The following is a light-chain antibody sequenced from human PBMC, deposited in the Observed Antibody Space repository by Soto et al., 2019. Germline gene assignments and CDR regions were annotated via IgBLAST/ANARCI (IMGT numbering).Light chain of an antibody. CDR3: QQSYSSLVYA. CDR2: KAS. Sequence: DIQMTQSPSSLSASVGDRVTITCRASQNIGTSLNWYQQKPGKAPTALIYKASTMQGGVPSRFSGIGSGTDFTLTISSLQPEDSATYYCQQSYSSLVYAFGPGTKLEIK. V-gene: IGKV1-39*01. J-gene: IGKJ2*01. CDR1: QNIGTS.